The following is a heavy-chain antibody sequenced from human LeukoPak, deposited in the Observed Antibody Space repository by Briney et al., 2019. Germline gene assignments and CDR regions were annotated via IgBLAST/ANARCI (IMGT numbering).Heavy chain of an antibody. CDR3: ARRIRYSSSWYYDY. J-gene: IGHJ4*02. CDR1: GGSISSYY. V-gene: IGHV4-59*01. CDR2: IYYSGST. Sequence: SETLSLTCTVSGGSISSYYWSWTRQPPGKGLEWIGYIYYSGSTNYNPSLKSRVTISVDTSKNQFSLKLSSVTAADTAVYYCARRIRYSSSWYYDYWGQGTLVTVSS. D-gene: IGHD6-13*01.